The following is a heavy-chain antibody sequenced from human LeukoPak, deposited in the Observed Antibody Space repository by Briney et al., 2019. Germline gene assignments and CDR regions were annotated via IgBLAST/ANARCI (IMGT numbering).Heavy chain of an antibody. V-gene: IGHV4-59*01. CDR2: ISYSGST. CDR3: ARGDFCSKSNCYLRPMDV. CDR1: GGSISDYY. Sequence: PSETLSLTCTVSGGSISDYYWNWIRQPPGKGLEWIGYISYSGSTTYNPSLKSRVTMSVDTAKNQFSLNLRSVTAADTAVYYCARGDFCSKSNCYLRPMDVWGKGTTVTVSS. J-gene: IGHJ6*03. D-gene: IGHD3-3*01.